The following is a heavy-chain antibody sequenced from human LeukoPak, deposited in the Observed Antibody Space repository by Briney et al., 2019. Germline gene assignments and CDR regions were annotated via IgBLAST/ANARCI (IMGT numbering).Heavy chain of an antibody. J-gene: IGHJ6*03. V-gene: IGHV4-61*02. Sequence: PSETLSLTCTVSGGSISSGSYYWSWIRQPAGKGLEWIGRIYTSGSTNYNPSLKSRVTILVDTSKNQVSLKLSSVTAADTAVYFCARDWGVGGRPGYMYVWGKGTTVTVSS. CDR3: ARDWGVGGRPGYMYV. D-gene: IGHD6-6*01. CDR2: IYTSGST. CDR1: GGSISSGSYY.